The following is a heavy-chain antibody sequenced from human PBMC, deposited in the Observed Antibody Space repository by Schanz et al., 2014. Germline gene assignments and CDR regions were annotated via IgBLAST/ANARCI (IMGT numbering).Heavy chain of an antibody. V-gene: IGHV1-2*04. J-gene: IGHJ4*02. CDR3: ARAFGGYDPAGALDY. CDR2: INPNSGTT. CDR1: GYTTFTDYY. D-gene: IGHD5-12*01. Sequence: QVQLVQSGAEVKKPGSSVKVSCKASGYTTFTDYYIHWVRQAPGQGLEWMGWINPNSGTTNYAQKLQGWVTMTRDTSISTAYMELSRLKSDDTAVYYCARAFGGYDPAGALDYWGQGTLVTDSS.